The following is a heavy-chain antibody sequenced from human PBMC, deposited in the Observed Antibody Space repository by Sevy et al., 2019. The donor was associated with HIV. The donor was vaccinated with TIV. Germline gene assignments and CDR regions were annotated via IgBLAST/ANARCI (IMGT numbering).Heavy chain of an antibody. J-gene: IGHJ6*02. CDR1: GFTFSSYD. CDR3: ARALVVVPAAIRRTYYYYYGMDV. CDR2: IGTVGDR. V-gene: IGHV3-13*01. Sequence: GGSLRLSCAASGFTFSSYDMHWVRQATGKGLEWVSAIGTVGDRYYPGSVKGRFTISRENAKNSLYLHMNSLRAGDTAVYYCARALVVVPAAIRRTYYYYYGMDVWGQGTTVTVSS. D-gene: IGHD2-2*02.